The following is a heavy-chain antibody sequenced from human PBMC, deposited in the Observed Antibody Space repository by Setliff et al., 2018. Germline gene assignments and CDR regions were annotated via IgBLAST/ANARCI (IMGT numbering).Heavy chain of an antibody. Sequence: ASVKVSCKASGYTFNFYGMHWVRQAPGQRPEWMGWINTANDNTKYSQKFQGRVTITRDTSASTVYMELSSLRYEDTAVYYCASAEVVVAPWGQGTLVTVSS. V-gene: IGHV1-3*04. CDR3: ASAEVVVAP. CDR2: INTANDNT. J-gene: IGHJ4*02. D-gene: IGHD2-15*01. CDR1: GYTFNFYG.